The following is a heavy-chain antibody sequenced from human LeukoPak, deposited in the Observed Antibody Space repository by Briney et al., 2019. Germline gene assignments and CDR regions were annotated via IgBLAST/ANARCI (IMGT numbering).Heavy chain of an antibody. CDR2: ISSSGTTI. CDR1: GLPFSDYY. J-gene: IGHJ4*02. CDR3: ARRRDSGSLQHFDY. Sequence: GGSLRLSCEASGLPFSDYYMSWIRKAPGKGLEWVYYISSSGTTIYYADSVKGRFTISRDNAKNSLYLQMNSLRAEDTAVYYCARRRDSGSLQHFDYWGQGTLVTVSS. D-gene: IGHD1-26*01. V-gene: IGHV3-11*01.